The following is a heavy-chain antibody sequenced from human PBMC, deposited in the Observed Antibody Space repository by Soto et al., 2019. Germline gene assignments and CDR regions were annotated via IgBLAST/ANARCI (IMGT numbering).Heavy chain of an antibody. V-gene: IGHV4-59*08. Sequence: SETLSLTCTVSGGSIGAPYWSWIRQPPGKGLEWIGYLYDSRSTSYNPSLKNRVTISVDTPKNQFSLKLTSVTAADTAVYYCARNYASGPIAFWGQGTLVTVS. J-gene: IGHJ4*02. CDR1: GGSIGAPY. CDR2: LYDSRST. CDR3: ARNYASGPIAF. D-gene: IGHD2-2*01.